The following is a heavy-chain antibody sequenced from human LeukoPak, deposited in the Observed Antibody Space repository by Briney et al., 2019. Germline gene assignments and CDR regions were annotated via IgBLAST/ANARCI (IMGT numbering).Heavy chain of an antibody. Sequence: PGGSLRLSCEASGFTFSSYSMNWVRQAPGKGLEWVSYISISSTTIYYADSVQGRFTISRDNAKNSLYLQMNSLRDEDTAVYYCARVKYYYDSSGYYPDYWGQGTLVTVSS. CDR3: ARVKYYYDSSGYYPDY. V-gene: IGHV3-48*02. CDR1: GFTFSSYS. J-gene: IGHJ4*02. D-gene: IGHD3-22*01. CDR2: ISISSTTI.